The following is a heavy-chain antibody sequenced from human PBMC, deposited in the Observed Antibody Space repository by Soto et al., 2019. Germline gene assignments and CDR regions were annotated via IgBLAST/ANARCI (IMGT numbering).Heavy chain of an antibody. V-gene: IGHV3-11*01. Sequence: GGSLRLSCAASGFTFSDYYMSWIRQAPGKGLEWVSYISSSGSTIYYADSVKGRFTISRDNAKNSLYLQMNSLRAEDTAVYYCARAGKTVMTTVWIKYPDDAFDIWGQGTMVTVSS. J-gene: IGHJ3*02. CDR3: ARAGKTVMTTVWIKYPDDAFDI. CDR1: GFTFSDYY. CDR2: ISSSGSTI. D-gene: IGHD4-17*01.